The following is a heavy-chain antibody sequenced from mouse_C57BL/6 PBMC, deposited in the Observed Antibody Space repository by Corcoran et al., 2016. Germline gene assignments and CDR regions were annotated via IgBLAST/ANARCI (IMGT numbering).Heavy chain of an antibody. V-gene: IGHV9-3*01. D-gene: IGHD2-3*01. CDR2: INTYSGVP. J-gene: IGHJ3*01. CDR1: GYTITTYG. CDR3: ARDDGYSFAY. Sequence: QIQLVQSGPELKKPGETVKISCKASGYTITTYGMSWVKQAPGKDLKWMGWINTYSGVPTYADDFKGRFAFSLETSASTAYLQINNLKNEDTATYFCARDDGYSFAYWGQGTLVTVSA.